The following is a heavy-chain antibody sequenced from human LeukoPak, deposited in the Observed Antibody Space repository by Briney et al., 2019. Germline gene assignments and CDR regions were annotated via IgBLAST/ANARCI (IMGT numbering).Heavy chain of an antibody. CDR1: GFTFSSYA. CDR3: AKDQRVVPAAILIY. V-gene: IGHV3-23*01. Sequence: GGSLRLSCAASGFTFSSYAMSWVCQAPGKGLEWVSAISGSGSSTYYADSVKGRFTISRDNSKNTLYLQMNSLRAEDTAVYYCAKDQRVVPAAILIYWGQGTLVTVSS. J-gene: IGHJ4*02. D-gene: IGHD2-2*02. CDR2: ISGSGSST.